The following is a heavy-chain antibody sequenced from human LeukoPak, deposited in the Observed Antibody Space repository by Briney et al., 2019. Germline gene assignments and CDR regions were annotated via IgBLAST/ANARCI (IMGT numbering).Heavy chain of an antibody. V-gene: IGHV3-48*04. CDR2: NSSSSSTI. CDR1: GFTFSSYS. D-gene: IGHD3-22*01. J-gene: IGHJ4*02. CDR3: ASGASHRYYDSSGLN. Sequence: GGSLRLSCAASGFTFSSYSMNWVRQAPGKGLEWVSYNSSSSSTIYYADSVKGRFTISRDNAKNSLYLQMNSLRAEDTAVYYCASGASHRYYDSSGLNWGQGTLVTVSS.